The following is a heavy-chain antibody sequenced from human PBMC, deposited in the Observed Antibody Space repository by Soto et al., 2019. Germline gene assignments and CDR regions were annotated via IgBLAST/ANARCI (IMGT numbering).Heavy chain of an antibody. V-gene: IGHV4-30-4*08. Sequence: PSETLSLTCTVSGGSLSSGAYYWSWIRQHPGKGLEWIGYIYYSGSTYYNPSLESRVTISVDTSKNQFSLKLSSVTAADTAVYYCARIIRFGDFDIWGQGTMVTVSS. J-gene: IGHJ3*02. CDR2: IYYSGST. D-gene: IGHD3-16*01. CDR1: GGSLSSGAYY. CDR3: ARIIRFGDFDI.